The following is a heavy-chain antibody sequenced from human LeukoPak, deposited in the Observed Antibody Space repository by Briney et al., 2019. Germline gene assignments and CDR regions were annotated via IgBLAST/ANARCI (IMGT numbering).Heavy chain of an antibody. J-gene: IGHJ4*02. V-gene: IGHV4-34*01. CDR1: GDTFVSRH. D-gene: IGHD1-7*01. CDR3: ARGRANWDYDFDL. CDR2: ASHSGIT. Sequence: SETLSLTCAVFGDTFVSRHWSWIRQSPGKGLEWLGEASHSGITNSSPSLKSRISISVDTSKDQFSLKLASVTAADTAIYYCARGRANWDYDFDLWGQGTLVTVSS.